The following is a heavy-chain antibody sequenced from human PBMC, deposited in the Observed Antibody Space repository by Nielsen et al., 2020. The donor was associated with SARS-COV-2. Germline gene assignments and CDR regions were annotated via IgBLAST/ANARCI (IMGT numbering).Heavy chain of an antibody. V-gene: IGHV4-34*01. Sequence: SETLSLTCAVYGGSFSGYYWSWIRQPPGKGLEWIGEINHSGSTNYNPSLKSRVTISVDTSKNQFSLKLSSVTAADTAVYYCARDTKIPLWLGPFDYWGQGTLVTVSS. CDR2: INHSGST. CDR3: ARDTKIPLWLGPFDY. CDR1: GGSFSGYY. D-gene: IGHD5-18*01. J-gene: IGHJ4*02.